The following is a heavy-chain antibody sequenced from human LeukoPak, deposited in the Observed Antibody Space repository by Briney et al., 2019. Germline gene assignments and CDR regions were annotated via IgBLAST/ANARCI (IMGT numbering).Heavy chain of an antibody. CDR1: GITLSNYG. D-gene: IGHD3-22*01. Sequence: GGSLRLSCAVSGITLSNYGMSWVRQAPGKGLGWVAGISDSGGRTNYADSVKGRFTISRDNPKNTLYLQMNSLRAEDTAVYFCAKRGVVIRVIQVGSHKEAYYFDSWGQGALVTVSS. V-gene: IGHV3-23*01. CDR3: AKRGVVIRVIQVGSHKEAYYFDS. CDR2: ISDSGGRT. J-gene: IGHJ4*02.